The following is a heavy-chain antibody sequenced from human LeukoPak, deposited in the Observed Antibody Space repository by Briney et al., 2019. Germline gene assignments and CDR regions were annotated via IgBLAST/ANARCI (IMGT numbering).Heavy chain of an antibody. Sequence: GASVKVSCKASGYTFTGDYMHWVRQAPGQGLEWMGWINPNVGGTNYAQKLQGRVTMTRDTSISTAYMELSRLRSDDTAVYYCPRGSYCSSTSCYMSYYYYGMDVWGQGTTVTVSS. CDR2: INPNVGGT. J-gene: IGHJ6*02. D-gene: IGHD2-2*02. CDR1: GYTFTGDY. CDR3: PRGSYCSSTSCYMSYYYYGMDV. V-gene: IGHV1-2*02.